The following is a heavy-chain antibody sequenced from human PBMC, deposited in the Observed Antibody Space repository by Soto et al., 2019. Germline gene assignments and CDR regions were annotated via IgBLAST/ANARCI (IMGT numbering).Heavy chain of an antibody. J-gene: IGHJ5*02. D-gene: IGHD6-13*01. V-gene: IGHV2-26*01. Sequence: ESGPTLVNPTETLTLTCTVSGFSLSNARMGVSWIRQPPGKALEWLAHIFSNDEKSYSTSLKSRLTISKDTSKSQVVLTMTNMDPVDTATYYCARIVRDSSSWRFDPWGQGTLVTVSS. CDR3: ARIVRDSSSWRFDP. CDR1: GFSLSNARMG. CDR2: IFSNDEK.